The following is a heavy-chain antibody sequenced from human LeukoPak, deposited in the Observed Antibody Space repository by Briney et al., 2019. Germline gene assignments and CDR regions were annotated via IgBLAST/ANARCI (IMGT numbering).Heavy chain of an antibody. CDR3: ARAEQPAGGDY. CDR2: ISRSGSII. Sequence: GGSLRLSCAASGFTFSDYYMSWIRQAPGKGLEWVSYISRSGSIIYYADSVKGRFTISRDNSKNTLYLQMNSLRAEDTAVYYCARAEQPAGGDYWGQGTLVTVSS. V-gene: IGHV3-11*04. J-gene: IGHJ4*02. D-gene: IGHD3-16*01. CDR1: GFTFSDYY.